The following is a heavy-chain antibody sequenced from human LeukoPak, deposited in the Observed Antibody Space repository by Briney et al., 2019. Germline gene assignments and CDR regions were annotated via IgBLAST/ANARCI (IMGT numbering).Heavy chain of an antibody. D-gene: IGHD1-26*01. J-gene: IGHJ4*02. CDR1: GFTFSSYA. CDR2: ISYDGSNK. CDR3: AKDTEWELHYFDY. Sequence: PGRSLRLSCAASGFTFSSYAMHWVRQAPGKGLEWVAVISYDGSNKYYADSVKGRFTISRDNSKNTLYLQMNSLRAEDTAVYYCAKDTEWELHYFDYWGQGTLVTVSS. V-gene: IGHV3-30-3*01.